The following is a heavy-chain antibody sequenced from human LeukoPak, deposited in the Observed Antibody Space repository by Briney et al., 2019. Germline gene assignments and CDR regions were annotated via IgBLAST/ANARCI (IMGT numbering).Heavy chain of an antibody. V-gene: IGHV3-7*01. Sequence: GGSLRLSCAASGFTFSSYWMSWVRQAPGKGLEWVANIKQDGSEKYYADSVKGRFTISRDNAKNSLYLQMNSLRAEDTAVYYCARASYGYQWRELDYWGQGTLVTVSS. CDR3: ARASYGYQWRELDY. CDR1: GFTFSSYW. J-gene: IGHJ4*02. CDR2: IKQDGSEK. D-gene: IGHD5-18*01.